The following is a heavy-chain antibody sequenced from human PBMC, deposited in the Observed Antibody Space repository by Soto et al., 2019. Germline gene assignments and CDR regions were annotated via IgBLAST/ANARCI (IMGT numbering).Heavy chain of an antibody. CDR1: GFTFNTYA. V-gene: IGHV3-23*01. Sequence: GGSLGLSCAASGFTFNTYAMNWVRQAPGKGLEWVASISGSGGTINYADSVKGRFTTSRDTSKNTLYLQMNSLSAEDTAVYYCAKGFIVVVTAIRPDDNFDVWGQGTMVTVS. CDR2: ISGSGGTI. J-gene: IGHJ3*01. CDR3: AKGFIVVVTAIRPDDNFDV. D-gene: IGHD2-21*02.